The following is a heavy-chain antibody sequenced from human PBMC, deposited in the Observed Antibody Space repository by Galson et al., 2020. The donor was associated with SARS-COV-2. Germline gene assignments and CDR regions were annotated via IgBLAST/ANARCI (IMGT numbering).Heavy chain of an antibody. D-gene: IGHD2-2*01. J-gene: IGHJ3*02. V-gene: IGHV1-58*02. CDR3: AAPYCSSTSCRDAFDI. Sequence: SVKVSCKASGFTFTSSAMQWVRQARGQRLEWIGWIVVGSGNTNYAQKFQERVTITRDMSTSTAYMELSSLRSEDTAVYYCAAPYCSSTSCRDAFDIWGKGTMVTVSS. CDR2: IVVGSGNT. CDR1: GFTFTSSA.